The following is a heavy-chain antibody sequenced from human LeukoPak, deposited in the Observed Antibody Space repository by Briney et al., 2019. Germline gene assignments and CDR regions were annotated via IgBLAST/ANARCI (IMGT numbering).Heavy chain of an antibody. D-gene: IGHD6-19*01. J-gene: IGHJ4*02. Sequence: SETLSLTCAVYGGSFSGYYWSWIRQPPGKGLEWIGEINHSGSTNYNPSLKSRVTISVDTSKNQFSLKLSSVTAADTAVYYCVRAPSSGRRPILFDYWGQGTLVTVSS. V-gene: IGHV4-34*01. CDR2: INHSGST. CDR1: GGSFSGYY. CDR3: VRAPSSGRRPILFDY.